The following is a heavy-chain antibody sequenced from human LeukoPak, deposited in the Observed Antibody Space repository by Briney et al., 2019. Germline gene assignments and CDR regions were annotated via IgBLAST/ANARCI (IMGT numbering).Heavy chain of an antibody. CDR2: FDPEDGET. V-gene: IGHV1-24*01. D-gene: IGHD3-3*01. J-gene: IGHJ4*02. CDR3: ATTSPHPYYDFWSGYYRFDY. Sequence: ASVKVSCKVSGYTLTELSMHWVRLAPGKGLEWMGGFDPEDGETIYAQKFQGRVTMTGDTSTDTAYMELSSLRSEDTAVYYCATTSPHPYYDFWSGYYRFDYWGQGTLVTVSS. CDR1: GYTLTELS.